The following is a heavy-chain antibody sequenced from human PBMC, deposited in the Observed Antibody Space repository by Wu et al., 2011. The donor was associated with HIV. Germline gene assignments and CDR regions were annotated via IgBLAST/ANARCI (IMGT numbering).Heavy chain of an antibody. CDR2: ISAYNGDT. CDR3: ARADEDTMVRGWPNWFDP. CDR1: GYTFTNYG. V-gene: IGHV1-18*01. J-gene: IGHJ5*02. D-gene: IGHD3-10*01. Sequence: QVQLVQSGAEVKKPGASVKVSCKASGYTFTNYGISWVRQAPGQGLEWMGWISAYNGDTNYAQKLQGRVTMTTDTSTSTAYMELRSLRSDDTAVYYCARADEDTMVRGWPNWFDPWGRGNPGHRL.